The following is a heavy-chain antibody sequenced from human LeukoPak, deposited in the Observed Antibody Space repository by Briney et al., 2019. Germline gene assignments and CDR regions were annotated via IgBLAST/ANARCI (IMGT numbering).Heavy chain of an antibody. D-gene: IGHD3-10*01. CDR2: FSSSSSNI. V-gene: IGHV3-21*01. CDR3: ARDGGYYLNGDY. Sequence: GGSLRLSCAASGFTCSSYSMNWVRQAPGKGLEWVSSFSSSSSNIYYADSVKGRFTISRDNAKNSLYLQMNSLRAEDTAVYYCARDGGYYLNGDYWGQGTLVTVSS. J-gene: IGHJ4*02. CDR1: GFTCSSYS.